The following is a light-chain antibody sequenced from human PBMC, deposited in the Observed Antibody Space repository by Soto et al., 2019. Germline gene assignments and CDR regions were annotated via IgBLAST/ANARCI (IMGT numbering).Light chain of an antibody. Sequence: QSALTQPASVSGSPGQSITISCTGTSSDVGGYNYVSWYQQHPGKPPKLMIYEVSNRPSGVSNRFSGSKAGNTASRTIAGLQAEDEAEYYCSSYTSSSIDYVFGTGTKLPVL. CDR1: SSDVGGYNY. CDR2: EVS. J-gene: IGLJ1*01. CDR3: SSYTSSSIDYV. V-gene: IGLV2-14*01.